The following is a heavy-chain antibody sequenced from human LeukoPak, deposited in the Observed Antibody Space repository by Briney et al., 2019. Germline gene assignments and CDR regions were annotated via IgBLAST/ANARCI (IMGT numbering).Heavy chain of an antibody. CDR2: IYYSGST. J-gene: IGHJ4*02. D-gene: IGHD3-10*01. Sequence: PSETLSLTCTVSGGSISSSSYYWGWIRQPPGKGLEWIGYIYYSGSTNYNPSLKSRVTISVDTSKNQFSLKLSSVTAADTAVYYCARDGGSGSFWSPAGFDYWGQGTLVTVSS. V-gene: IGHV4-61*01. CDR1: GGSISSSSYY. CDR3: ARDGGSGSFWSPAGFDY.